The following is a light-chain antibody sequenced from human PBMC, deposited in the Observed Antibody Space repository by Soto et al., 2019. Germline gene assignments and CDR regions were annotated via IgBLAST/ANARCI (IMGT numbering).Light chain of an antibody. J-gene: IGLJ2*01. CDR1: SSNIGSNT. Sequence: QSVLTQPPSASGTPGQWVTISCSGSSSNIGSNTVNWYQQLPGTAPKLLIYSNNQRPSGVPDRFSGSKSGTSASLPISGLQSEDEDDYYCAAWDDSLNGVVFGGGTKLTVL. CDR3: AAWDDSLNGVV. V-gene: IGLV1-44*01. CDR2: SNN.